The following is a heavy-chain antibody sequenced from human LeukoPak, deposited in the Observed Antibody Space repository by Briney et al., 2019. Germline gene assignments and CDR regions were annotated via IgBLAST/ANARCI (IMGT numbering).Heavy chain of an antibody. Sequence: GGSLRLSCAASGFTFSSYAMSWVRQAPGKGLEWVSAISGSGGSTYYADSVKGRFTISRDNSKNTLYLQMNSLRAEDTAVYYCASTVRAAAGPGPESDYWGQGTLVTVPS. CDR3: ASTVRAAAGPGPESDY. CDR1: GFTFSSYA. V-gene: IGHV3-23*01. CDR2: ISGSGGST. J-gene: IGHJ4*02. D-gene: IGHD6-13*01.